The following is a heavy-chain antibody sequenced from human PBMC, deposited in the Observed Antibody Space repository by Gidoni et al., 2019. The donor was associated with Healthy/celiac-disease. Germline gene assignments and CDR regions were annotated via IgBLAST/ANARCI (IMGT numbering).Heavy chain of an antibody. CDR3: ASSYYDWSQGWFDP. Sequence: QVHLQESGPCRVKPSPILSLPCTPSVGLLRRGDYYWSWIRQPPGKGLEWIGYIYYSGSTYYNPSHKSRVTISVDTSKNQFSLKLSSVTAADTAVYYCASSYYDWSQGWFDPWGQGTLVTVSS. D-gene: IGHD3-3*01. J-gene: IGHJ5*02. CDR2: IYYSGST. CDR1: VGLLRRGDYY. V-gene: IGHV4-30-4*01.